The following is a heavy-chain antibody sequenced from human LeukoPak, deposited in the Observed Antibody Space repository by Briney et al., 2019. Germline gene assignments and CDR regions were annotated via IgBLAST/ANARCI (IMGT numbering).Heavy chain of an antibody. V-gene: IGHV4-4*07. CDR2: IYTSGST. CDR3: ARDGYDSSGYSYYFDY. J-gene: IGHJ4*02. Sequence: PSETLSLTCTVSGGSISSYYWSWIRQPAGKGLEWIGHIYTSGSTNYNPSLKSRVTMSVDTSKNQFSLKLSSVTAADTAVYYCARDGYDSSGYSYYFDYWGQGTLVTVSS. CDR1: GGSISSYY. D-gene: IGHD3-22*01.